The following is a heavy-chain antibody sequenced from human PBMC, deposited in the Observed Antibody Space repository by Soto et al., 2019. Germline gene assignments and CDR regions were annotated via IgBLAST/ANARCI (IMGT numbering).Heavy chain of an antibody. CDR2: TYYRSKWYN. Sequence: PSQTLSLTCAISGDSVSSNSAAWNWIRQSPSRGLEWLGRTYYRSKWYNDYAVSVKSRITINPDTSKNQFSLQLNSVTPEDTAVYYCARDKYYYDSSGYYYVVFAFDYWGQGTLVTVSS. V-gene: IGHV6-1*01. CDR1: GDSVSSNSAA. CDR3: ARDKYYYDSSGYYYVVFAFDY. D-gene: IGHD3-22*01. J-gene: IGHJ4*02.